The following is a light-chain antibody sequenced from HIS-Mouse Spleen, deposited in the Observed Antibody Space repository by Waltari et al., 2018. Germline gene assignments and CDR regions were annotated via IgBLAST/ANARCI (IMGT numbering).Light chain of an antibody. J-gene: IGLJ2*01. CDR3: CSYAGSSTVV. CDR2: EGS. V-gene: IGLV2-23*01. CDR1: TRDDGSYTL. Sequence: QSALTQPAPVSGSPGQSITISCTGTTRDDGSYTLVSRYQQHPGKAPKLMIYEGSKRPSGVSNRFSGSKSGNTASLTISGLQAEDEADYYCCSYAGSSTVVFGGGTKLTVL.